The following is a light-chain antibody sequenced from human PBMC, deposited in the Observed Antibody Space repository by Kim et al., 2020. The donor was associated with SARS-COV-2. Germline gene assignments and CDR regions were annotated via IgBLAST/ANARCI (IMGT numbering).Light chain of an antibody. CDR3: QQFNNWPLT. Sequence: EIVMTQSPATLSVSPGERATLSCRASQSVGNNLAWYQQKPGQAPRLLIYGASTRATGIPARFDGSGSETEFTLTVSSLQSEDFAFYYCQQFNNWPLTFGGGTKVDIK. CDR1: QSVGNN. CDR2: GAS. J-gene: IGKJ4*01. V-gene: IGKV3-15*01.